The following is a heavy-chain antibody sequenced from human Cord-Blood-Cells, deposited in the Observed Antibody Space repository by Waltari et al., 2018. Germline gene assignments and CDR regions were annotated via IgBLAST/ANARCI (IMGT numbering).Heavy chain of an antibody. V-gene: IGHV1-2*02. J-gene: IGHJ4*02. CDR2: INPNSGGT. D-gene: IGHD5-12*01. Sequence: QVQLVQSGAEVKKPGASVKVSCKASGYTFTGYYMHRVRQAPGQGLEWRGWINPNSGGTNYAQKFQGRVTMTRDTSISTAYMELSRLRSDDTAVYYCARAAGYSGYDYYFDYWGQGTLVTVSS. CDR1: GYTFTGYY. CDR3: ARAAGYSGYDYYFDY.